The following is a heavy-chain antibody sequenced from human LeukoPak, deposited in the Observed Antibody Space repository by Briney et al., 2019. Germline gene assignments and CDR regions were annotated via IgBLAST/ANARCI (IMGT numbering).Heavy chain of an antibody. CDR2: IYYSGST. CDR3: ARAQGYGVFDL. Sequence: MPSETLSLTCTVSGGSISSYYWSWIRQPPGKGLEWIGYIYYSGSTNYNPSLKSQVTISVDTSKNQFSLKLSSVTAADTAVYYCARAQGYGVFDLWGRGTLVTVSS. V-gene: IGHV4-59*01. J-gene: IGHJ2*01. CDR1: GGSISSYY. D-gene: IGHD5-18*01.